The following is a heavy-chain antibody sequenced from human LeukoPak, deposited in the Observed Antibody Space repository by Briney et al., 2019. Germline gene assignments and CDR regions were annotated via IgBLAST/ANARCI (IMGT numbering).Heavy chain of an antibody. CDR1: GYTFTSYD. D-gene: IGHD5-24*01. J-gene: IGHJ4*02. CDR3: ARDAEMATITWVY. V-gene: IGHV1-8*01. CDR2: MNPNSGNT. Sequence: ASVKVSCKASGYTFTSYDINWVRQATGQGLEWMGWMNPNSGNTGYAQKFQGRVTMTRNTSISTAYMELSSLRSEDTAVYYCARDAEMATITWVYWGQGTLVTVSS.